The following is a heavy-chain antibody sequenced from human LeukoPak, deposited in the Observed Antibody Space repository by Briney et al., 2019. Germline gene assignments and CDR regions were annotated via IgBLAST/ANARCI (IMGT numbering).Heavy chain of an antibody. V-gene: IGHV4-4*02. CDR1: GGSISSSNW. J-gene: IGHJ4*02. Sequence: PSETLSLTCAVSGGSISSSNWWSWVRQPPGKGLERIGEIYHSGSTNYNPSLKSRVTISVDKSKNQFSLKLSSVTAADTAAYYCASHSSGWAPYYFDYWGQGTLVTVSS. D-gene: IGHD6-19*01. CDR3: ASHSSGWAPYYFDY. CDR2: IYHSGST.